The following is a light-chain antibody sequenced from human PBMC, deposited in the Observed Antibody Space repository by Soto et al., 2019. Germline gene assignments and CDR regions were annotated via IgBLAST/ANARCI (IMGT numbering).Light chain of an antibody. J-gene: IGKJ3*01. CDR3: QQYGSSPFA. Sequence: EIVLTQSPGTLSLSPGERATLSCRASQSVSSNYLAWYQQKPGQAPRLLISAASSRATGIPYRFSGSGSGTDFTLTISGLEPEDFAVYYCQQYGSSPFALGPGTKVDIK. V-gene: IGKV3-20*01. CDR2: AAS. CDR1: QSVSSNY.